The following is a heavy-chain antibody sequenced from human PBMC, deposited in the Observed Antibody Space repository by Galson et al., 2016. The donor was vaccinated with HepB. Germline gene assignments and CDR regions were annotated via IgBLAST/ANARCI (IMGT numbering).Heavy chain of an antibody. CDR1: AYTFINYY. CDR2: INPGGGST. J-gene: IGHJ2*01. CDR3: ARFGDLLTGYHSFGDLRGSFDL. Sequence: SVKVSCKAFAYTFINYYIHWVRQAPGQGLEWMGIINPGGGSTIYAPKFQRRVTMTSDMSTSTVYLELNSLRHEDTAVYYCARFGDLLTGYHSFGDLRGSFDLWGRGTLVSVSS. V-gene: IGHV1-46*01. D-gene: IGHD3-9*01.